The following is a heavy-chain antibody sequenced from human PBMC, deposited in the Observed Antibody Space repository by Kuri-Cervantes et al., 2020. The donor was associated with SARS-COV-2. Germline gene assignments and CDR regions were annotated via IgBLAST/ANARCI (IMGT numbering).Heavy chain of an antibody. J-gene: IGHJ5*02. CDR3: AREFALAGGNWFDP. CDR1: GFPVSSNY. V-gene: IGHV3-53*04. D-gene: IGHD6-19*01. CDR2: IYSGGST. Sequence: GGSLRLSCAVSGFPVSSNYMSWVRQAPGKGLEWVSVIYSGGSTYHADSVKGRFTISRHNSKNTLYLQMNSLRAEDTAVYYCAREFALAGGNWFDPWGQGTLVTVSS.